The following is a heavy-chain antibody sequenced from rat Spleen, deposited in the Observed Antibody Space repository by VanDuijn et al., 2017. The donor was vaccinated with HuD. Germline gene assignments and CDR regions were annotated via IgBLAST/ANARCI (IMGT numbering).Heavy chain of an antibody. CDR1: GFTFNDYW. V-gene: IGHV5-27*01. J-gene: IGHJ3*01. D-gene: IGHD4-1*01. CDR2: ISTSGGST. Sequence: EVQLMESGGGLVQPGRSLKLSCVASGFTFNDYWMSWIRLAPTKGLEWVTSISTSGGSTYYRDSVRGRFTVSRDDAKSTLYLQMDSLRSEDTATYFCTTYGGLRNWFAYWGQGTLVTVSS. CDR3: TTYGGLRNWFAY.